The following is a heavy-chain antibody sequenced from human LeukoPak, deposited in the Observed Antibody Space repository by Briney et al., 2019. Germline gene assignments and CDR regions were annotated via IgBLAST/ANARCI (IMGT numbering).Heavy chain of an antibody. CDR2: IYTTEQT. D-gene: IGHD1-26*01. CDR3: VRDHAWGHWYFDL. CDR1: GFTVSDNY. Sequence: TGGSLRLSCVGSGFTVSDNYMNWVRQTPGKGLEWVSVIYTTEQTYYADSVKVRFTISRNNSKNTVYLQMNGLRVDDTAIYYCVRDHAWGHWYFDLWGRGTLVTVS. J-gene: IGHJ2*01. V-gene: IGHV3-53*01.